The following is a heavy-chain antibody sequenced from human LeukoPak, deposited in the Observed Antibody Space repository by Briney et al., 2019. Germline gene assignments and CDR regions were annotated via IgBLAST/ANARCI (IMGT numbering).Heavy chain of an antibody. D-gene: IGHD6-19*01. J-gene: IGHJ4*02. V-gene: IGHV3-11*01. CDR2: ISSSGSTI. Sequence: GGSLRLSCAASGFTFSDYYMSWIRQAPGKGLEWVSYISSSGSTIYYADSVKGRFTISRDNAKNSLYLQMNSLRAEDTAAYYCARDSSAVAGTYYFDYWGQGTLVTVSS. CDR3: ARDSSAVAGTYYFDY. CDR1: GFTFSDYY.